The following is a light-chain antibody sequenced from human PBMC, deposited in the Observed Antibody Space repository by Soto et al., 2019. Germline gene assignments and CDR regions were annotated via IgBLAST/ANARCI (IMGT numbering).Light chain of an antibody. CDR3: GTWDSSLSAGV. J-gene: IGLJ3*02. CDR2: DNN. Sequence: QSVLTQPPSVSAAPGQKVTISCSGSSSNIGNSYVYWYQQLPGTAPKLLIYDNNKRPSGIPDRFSGSKSGTSATLGITGFETGDEADYYCGTWDSSLSAGVFGGGTKLTVL. CDR1: SSNIGNSY. V-gene: IGLV1-51*01.